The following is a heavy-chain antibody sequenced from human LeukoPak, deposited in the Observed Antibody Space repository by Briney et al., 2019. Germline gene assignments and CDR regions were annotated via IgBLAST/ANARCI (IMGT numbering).Heavy chain of an antibody. CDR2: ISSSSSTI. CDR3: AREGTIFGVSRGSVDY. J-gene: IGHJ4*02. D-gene: IGHD3-3*01. V-gene: IGHV3-48*01. CDR1: GFTFSSYS. Sequence: GGSLRLSCAASGFTFSSYSMNWVRQAPGKGLEWVSYISSSSSTIYYADSVKGRFTISRDNAKNSLYLQMNSLRAEDTAVYYCAREGTIFGVSRGSVDYWGQGTLVTVSS.